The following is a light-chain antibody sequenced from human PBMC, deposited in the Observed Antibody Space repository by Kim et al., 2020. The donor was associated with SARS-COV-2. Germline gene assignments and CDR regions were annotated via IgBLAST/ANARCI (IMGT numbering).Light chain of an antibody. CDR2: QDG. CDR1: KLGDSY. V-gene: IGLV3-1*01. J-gene: IGLJ2*01. CDR3: QAWDSSVVV. Sequence: VSPGQTASITCSGDKLGDSYANWYRQKPGQSPVVVIYQDGHRPSGIPERFSGSSSGNTATLTISGTQAMDEADYYCQAWDSSVVVFGGGTKLTVL.